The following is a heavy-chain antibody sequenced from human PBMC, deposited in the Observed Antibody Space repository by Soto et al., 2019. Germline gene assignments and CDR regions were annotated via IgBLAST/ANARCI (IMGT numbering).Heavy chain of an antibody. Sequence: XATLSLTCTVSGGSISSSSYYWGWIRQPPGKGLEWIGSIYYSGSTYYNPSLKSRVTISVDTSKNQFSLKLSSVTAADTAVYYCERRKDYSFDPWGQGTLVTVSS. J-gene: IGHJ5*02. V-gene: IGHV4-39*01. CDR3: ERRKDYSFDP. CDR2: IYYSGST. CDR1: GGSISSSSYY.